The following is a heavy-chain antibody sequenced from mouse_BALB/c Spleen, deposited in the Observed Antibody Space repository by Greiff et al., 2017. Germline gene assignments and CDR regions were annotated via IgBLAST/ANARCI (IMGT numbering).Heavy chain of an antibody. CDR3: ARVSVFDY. CDR2: IYPGDGDT. V-gene: IGHV1-87*01. J-gene: IGHJ2*01. D-gene: IGHD2-10*02. CDR1: GYTFTSYW. Sequence: VQLQQSGAELARPGASVKLSCKASGYTFTSYWMQWVKQRPGQGLEWIGAIYPGDGDTRYTQKFKGKATLTADKSSSTAYMQLSSLASEDSAVYYCARVSVFDYWGQGTTLTVSS.